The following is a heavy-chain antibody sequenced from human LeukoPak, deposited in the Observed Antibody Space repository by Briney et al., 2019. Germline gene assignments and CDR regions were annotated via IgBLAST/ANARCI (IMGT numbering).Heavy chain of an antibody. CDR1: GYTFTSYD. CDR2: MNPNSGNT. Sequence: ASVKVSCKASGYTFTSYDINWVRQATGQGLEWMGWMNPNSGNTGYAQKFQGRVTMTRNTSISTAYMELSSLRSEDTAVYYCARVSATRISLFGELLSNDAFDIWGQGTMVTVSS. CDR3: ARVSATRISLFGELLSNDAFDI. V-gene: IGHV1-8*01. D-gene: IGHD3-10*01. J-gene: IGHJ3*02.